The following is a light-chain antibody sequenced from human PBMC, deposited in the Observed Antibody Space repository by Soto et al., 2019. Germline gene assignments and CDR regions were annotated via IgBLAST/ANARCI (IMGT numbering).Light chain of an antibody. CDR1: QDVRTA. Sequence: DIQMTQSPSSVSASVGDRVTVTCRASQDVRTALAWYQQKPGKAPNLLIYDASSLESGVPSRFSGSGSGTDFTLTISSLQPEDFAIYYCQQANSYPYTFGPGTKVD. V-gene: IGKV1-12*02. J-gene: IGKJ3*01. CDR3: QQANSYPYT. CDR2: DAS.